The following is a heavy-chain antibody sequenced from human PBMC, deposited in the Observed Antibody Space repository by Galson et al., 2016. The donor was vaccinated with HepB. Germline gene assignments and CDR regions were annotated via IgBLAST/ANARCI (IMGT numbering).Heavy chain of an antibody. CDR2: IHRTGGGT. CDR3: ARVSAHYSGSGSYIPQTYYYGMDV. D-gene: IGHD3-10*01. Sequence: SLRLSCAASGFTFTNHAMTWVRQAPGKGLEWVSSIHRTGGGTYYADSVKGRFTISRDNSKNTLYLQMNSLRADDTAVFYCARVSAHYSGSGSYIPQTYYYGMDVWGQGTTVTVSS. CDR1: GFTFTNHA. V-gene: IGHV3-23*01. J-gene: IGHJ6*02.